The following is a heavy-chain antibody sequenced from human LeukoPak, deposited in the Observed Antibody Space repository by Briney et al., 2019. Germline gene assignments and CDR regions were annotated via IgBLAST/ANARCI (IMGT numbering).Heavy chain of an antibody. V-gene: IGHV3-30*02. D-gene: IGHD3-3*01. CDR1: GFTFSSFA. CDR2: IRYDGRNK. J-gene: IGHJ3*02. CDR3: AKGGVSWSGLGLDAFDS. Sequence: GGSLRLSCAASGFTFSSFAMHWVRQAPGKGLEWVAFIRYDGRNKNFADSVKGRFTISRDNSNNTLYLQMNSLRAGDTAVYYCAKGGVSWSGLGLDAFDSGGQGTMVTVSA.